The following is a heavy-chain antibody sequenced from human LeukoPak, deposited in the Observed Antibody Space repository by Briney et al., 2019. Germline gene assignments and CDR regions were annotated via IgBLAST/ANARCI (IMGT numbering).Heavy chain of an antibody. D-gene: IGHD2-15*01. CDR1: GFTFSSYE. CDR2: ISSSGTTI. V-gene: IGHV3-48*03. Sequence: GGSLRLFCAASGFTFSSYEMNWVRQAPGEGLEWVSYISSSGTTIYYADSVKGRFTISRDNANNSLYLQMNSLRAEDTAVYYCARVGVVVAATGNLWFDPWGQGTLVTVSS. J-gene: IGHJ5*02. CDR3: ARVGVVVAATGNLWFDP.